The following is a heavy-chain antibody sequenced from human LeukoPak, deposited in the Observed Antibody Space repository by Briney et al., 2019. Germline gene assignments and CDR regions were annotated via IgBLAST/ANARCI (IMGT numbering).Heavy chain of an antibody. V-gene: IGHV1-2*06. CDR1: GYTFTDYY. CDR2: INPNGGRT. D-gene: IGHD5-24*01. Sequence: ASVKVSCKASGYTFTDYYIHWVRQAPGQGLEWMGRINPNGGRTNYVQKFQGRVTMTRDTSISTAYLELNKLRSDDTAMYYCARGKRWLQLPDYFDYWGRGTPVTVSS. J-gene: IGHJ4*02. CDR3: ARGKRWLQLPDYFDY.